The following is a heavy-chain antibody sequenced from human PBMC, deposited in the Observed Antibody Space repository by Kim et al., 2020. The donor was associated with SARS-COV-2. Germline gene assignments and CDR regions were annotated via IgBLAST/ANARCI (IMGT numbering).Heavy chain of an antibody. CDR3: AKIPNYYDSTEGY. CDR1: GFTFDDYA. V-gene: IGHV3-9*01. J-gene: IGHJ4*02. Sequence: GGSLRLSCAASGFTFDDYAMHWVRQAPGKGLEWVSGISWNSGSIGYADSVKGRFTISRDNAKNSLYLQMNSLRAEDTALYYCAKIPNYYDSTEGYWGQGT. D-gene: IGHD3-22*01. CDR2: ISWNSGSI.